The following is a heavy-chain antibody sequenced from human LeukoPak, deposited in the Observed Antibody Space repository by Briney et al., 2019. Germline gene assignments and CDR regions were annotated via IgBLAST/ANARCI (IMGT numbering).Heavy chain of an antibody. Sequence: SETLSLTRAVYGGSFSGYYWSWIRQPPGKGLEWIGEINHSGSTNYNPSLKSRVTISVDTSKNQFSLKLSSVTAADTAVYYCARGLRSLGIRFDPWGQGTLVTVSS. J-gene: IGHJ5*02. CDR3: ARGLRSLGIRFDP. V-gene: IGHV4-34*01. CDR1: GGSFSGYY. CDR2: INHSGST. D-gene: IGHD7-27*01.